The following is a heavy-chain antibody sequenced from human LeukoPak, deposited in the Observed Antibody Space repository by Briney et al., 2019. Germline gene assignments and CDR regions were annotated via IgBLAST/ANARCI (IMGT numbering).Heavy chain of an antibody. CDR1: GGSLSFYS. V-gene: IGHV4-59*08. CDR2: IYYSGNT. Sequence: SETLSLTCTVSGGSLSFYSWSWIRQPPGKGLEWIGYIYYSGNTNYNPSLKSRITISVDTSENQFSLKLSSVTAADTAVYYCARLQGNRSGSFDYWGQGTLVTVSS. J-gene: IGHJ4*02. CDR3: ARLQGNRSGSFDY. D-gene: IGHD1-26*01.